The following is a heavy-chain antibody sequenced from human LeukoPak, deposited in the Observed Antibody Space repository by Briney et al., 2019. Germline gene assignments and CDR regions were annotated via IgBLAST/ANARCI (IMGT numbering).Heavy chain of an antibody. CDR2: ISGGSGDTT. CDR3: AKGSDFDGFAFDN. D-gene: IGHD3-9*01. V-gene: IGHV3-23*01. Sequence: PGGSLRFSCAVSGFTFRSHAMTWVRQAPGKGLEWVSAISGGSGDTTYYADSVKGRFTISRDNSKNTLNLQMNSLRAEDTAVYYCAKGSDFDGFAFDNWGQGTLVTVSS. J-gene: IGHJ4*02. CDR1: GFTFRSHA.